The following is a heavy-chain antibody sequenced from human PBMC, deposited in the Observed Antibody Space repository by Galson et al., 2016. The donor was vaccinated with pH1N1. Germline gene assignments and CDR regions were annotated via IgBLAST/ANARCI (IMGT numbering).Heavy chain of an antibody. CDR1: GGSISGYF. V-gene: IGHV4-4*07. D-gene: IGHD6-13*01. CDR2: IQISGVT. CDR3: ATSAAGTSDYYYGLDV. Sequence: SETLSLTCTVSGGSISGYFRSWVRQPAGKGLEWIGRIQISGVTNYNPSLKSRVAMSVDTSNNQFSLMLSSVTAADTAVYYCATSAAGTSDYYYGLDVWGQGASVTVSS. J-gene: IGHJ6*02.